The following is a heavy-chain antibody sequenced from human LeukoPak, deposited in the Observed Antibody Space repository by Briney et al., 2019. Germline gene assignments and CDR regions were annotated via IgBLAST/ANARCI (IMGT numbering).Heavy chain of an antibody. V-gene: IGHV3-30-3*01. CDR1: GFTFSSYA. Sequence: GGSLRLSCAASGFTFSSYAMHWVRQAPGKGLEWVAVISYDGSNKYYADSVKGRFTISRDNSKNTLYLQMNSLRAEDTAVYCCARVPYEVYCSSTSCYSYYYGMDVWGQGTTVTVSS. CDR2: ISYDGSNK. CDR3: ARVPYEVYCSSTSCYSYYYGMDV. D-gene: IGHD2-2*02. J-gene: IGHJ6*02.